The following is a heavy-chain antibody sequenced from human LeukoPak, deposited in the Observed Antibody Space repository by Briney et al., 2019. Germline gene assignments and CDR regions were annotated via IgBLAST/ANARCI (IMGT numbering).Heavy chain of an antibody. CDR1: GGSISSYY. CDR2: IYYSGST. D-gene: IGHD3-3*01. CDR3: ARASAPYPLEWLENGMDV. J-gene: IGHJ6*02. V-gene: IGHV4-59*01. Sequence: ASETLSLTCTVPGGSISSYYWSWIRQPPGKGLEWIGYIYYSGSTNYNPSLKSRVTISVDTSKNQFSLKLSSVTAADTAVYYCARASAPYPLEWLENGMDVWGQGTTVTVSS.